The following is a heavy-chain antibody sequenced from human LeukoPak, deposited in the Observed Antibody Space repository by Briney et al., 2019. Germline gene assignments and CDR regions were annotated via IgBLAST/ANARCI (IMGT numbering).Heavy chain of an antibody. Sequence: SETLSLTCAVYGGSFSGYYWSWIRQPPGKGVEWIGEINHSGSTNYNPSLKSRVTISVDTSKNQFSLKLSSVTAADTAVYYCARTSSRQLGVRYYYYMDVWGKGTTVTVSS. CDR3: ARTSSRQLGVRYYYYMDV. CDR2: INHSGST. D-gene: IGHD6-6*01. CDR1: GGSFSGYY. V-gene: IGHV4-34*01. J-gene: IGHJ6*03.